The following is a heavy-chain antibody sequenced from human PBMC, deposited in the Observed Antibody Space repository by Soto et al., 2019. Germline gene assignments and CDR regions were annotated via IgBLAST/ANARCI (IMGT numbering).Heavy chain of an antibody. D-gene: IGHD2-8*01. Sequence: QVQLVQSGAAVKKPRSSVRVSCKTSGATFGTYVISWVRQAPGQGPEWMGGIIPMSETLNMAQKFQGRVIFTADESTGTAYMDLSSLRFEDTAVYYCARDNGGHSMDVWGQGTTVTVSS. CDR3: ARDNGGHSMDV. CDR1: GATFGTYV. CDR2: IIPMSETL. J-gene: IGHJ6*02. V-gene: IGHV1-69*12.